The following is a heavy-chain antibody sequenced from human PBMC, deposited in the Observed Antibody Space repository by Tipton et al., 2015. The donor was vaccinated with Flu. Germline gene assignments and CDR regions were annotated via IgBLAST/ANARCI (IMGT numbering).Heavy chain of an antibody. CDR2: INHSGNI. Sequence: GLVKPSETLSLTRGVYGGSFSGYYWSWIRQPPGKGLEWIGEINHSGNINYNPSLKSRVTISRDTSKSQFSLKLTSVTAADTAVYYCATKFASWGVWEPRDYWGQGTLVTVSS. CDR1: GGSFSGYY. CDR3: ATKFASWGVWEPRDY. J-gene: IGHJ4*02. D-gene: IGHD3-16*01. V-gene: IGHV4-34*01.